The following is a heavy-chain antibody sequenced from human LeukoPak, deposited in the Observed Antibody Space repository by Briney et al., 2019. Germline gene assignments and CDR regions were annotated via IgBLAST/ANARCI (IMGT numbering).Heavy chain of an antibody. V-gene: IGHV3-48*04. J-gene: IGHJ6*04. CDR1: GFTFSSYS. CDR2: ISSSGSTI. Sequence: GGSLRLSCAASGFTFSSYSMDWVRQAPGKGLEWVSYISSSGSTIYYADSVKGRFTISRDNAKNSLYLQMNSLRAEDTAVYYCAELGITMIGGVWGKGATVTISS. CDR3: AELGITMIGGV. D-gene: IGHD3-10*02.